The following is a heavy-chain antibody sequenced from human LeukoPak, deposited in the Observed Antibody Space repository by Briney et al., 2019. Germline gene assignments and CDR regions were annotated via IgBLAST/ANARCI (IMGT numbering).Heavy chain of an antibody. CDR3: VRDRREAYSSGWSRDFDY. CDR1: GFTFSSYG. J-gene: IGHJ4*02. V-gene: IGHV3-23*01. Sequence: PGGSLRLSCAASGFTFSSYGMSWVRQAPGKGLEWVSAISGGGGSTYYADSVKGRFTISRDNAKNSLYLQMNSLRAEDTAVYYCVRDRREAYSSGWSRDFDYWGQGTLVTVSS. CDR2: ISGGGGST. D-gene: IGHD6-25*01.